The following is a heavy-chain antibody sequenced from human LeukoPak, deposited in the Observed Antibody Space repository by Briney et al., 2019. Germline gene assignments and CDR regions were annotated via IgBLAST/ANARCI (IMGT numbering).Heavy chain of an antibody. CDR2: IYYSGST. J-gene: IGHJ4*02. CDR3: ARGPSSVAGYFDY. Sequence: PSETLSLTCTVSGGSISSYYWSGIRQPPGRGLGGIGYIYYSGSTNYNPSLKSRVTISVDTSKNQFSLKLSSVTAADTAVYYCARGPSSVAGYFDYWGQGTPVTVSS. CDR1: GGSISSYY. V-gene: IGHV4-59*01. D-gene: IGHD6-19*01.